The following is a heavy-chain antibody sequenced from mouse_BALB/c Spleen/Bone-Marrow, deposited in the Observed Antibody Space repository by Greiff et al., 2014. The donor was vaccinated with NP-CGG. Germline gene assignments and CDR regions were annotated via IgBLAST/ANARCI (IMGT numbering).Heavy chain of an antibody. CDR1: GYSFTGYY. D-gene: IGHD2-1*01. V-gene: IGHV1-26*01. J-gene: IGHJ1*01. Sequence: VQLQQSGPDLVEPGASVKISCKASGYSFTGYYMHWVKQSHGKSLEWIGRVNPNNGGTSYNQKFKGKAILTVDKSSSTAYMELRSLTSKDSAVYYCARGYGNYWYFDVWGAGTTVTVSS. CDR3: ARGYGNYWYFDV. CDR2: VNPNNGGT.